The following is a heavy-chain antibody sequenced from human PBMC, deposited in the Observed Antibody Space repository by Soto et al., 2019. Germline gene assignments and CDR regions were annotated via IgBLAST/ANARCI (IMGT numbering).Heavy chain of an antibody. J-gene: IGHJ6*02. CDR2: IYYSGST. Sequence: QLQLQESGPGLVKPSETLSLTCTVSGGSISSSSYYWGWIRQPPGKGLEWIGSIYYSGSTYYNPSLKSRVTISVDTSKNQFSLKLSSVTAADTAVYYCARHVYPSLYSVYDYVWGSWREAADYGMDVWGQGTTVTVSS. CDR1: GGSISSSSYY. V-gene: IGHV4-39*01. CDR3: ARHVYPSLYSVYDYVWGSWREAADYGMDV. D-gene: IGHD3-16*01.